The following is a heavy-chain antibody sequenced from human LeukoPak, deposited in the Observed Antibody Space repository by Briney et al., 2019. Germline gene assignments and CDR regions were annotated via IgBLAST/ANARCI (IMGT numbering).Heavy chain of an antibody. D-gene: IGHD6-6*01. CDR1: GFTFSNAW. Sequence: PGGSLRLSCAASGFTFSNAWMSWVRQAPGKGLEWVGRIKSKTDGGTTDYAAPVKGRFTISRDDSKNTLYLQMNSLRAEDTALYHCARYSSSSTSGAFDIWGQGTMVTVSS. CDR2: IKSKTDGGTT. V-gene: IGHV3-15*05. J-gene: IGHJ3*02. CDR3: ARYSSSSTSGAFDI.